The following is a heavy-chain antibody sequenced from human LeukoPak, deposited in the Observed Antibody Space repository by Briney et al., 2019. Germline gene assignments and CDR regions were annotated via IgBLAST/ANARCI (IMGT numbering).Heavy chain of an antibody. CDR3: ARDDGGATTCWFDP. D-gene: IGHD1-26*01. Sequence: SVKVSCKASGGTFSSYAISWVRQAPGQGLEWMGRIIPIFGTANYAQKFQGRVTITTDESTSTAYMELSSLRSEDTAVYYCARDDGGATTCWFDPWGQGTLVTVSS. V-gene: IGHV1-69*05. CDR1: GGTFSSYA. J-gene: IGHJ5*02. CDR2: IIPIFGTA.